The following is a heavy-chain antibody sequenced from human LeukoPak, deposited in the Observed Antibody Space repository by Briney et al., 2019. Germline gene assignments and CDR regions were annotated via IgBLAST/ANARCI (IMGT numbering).Heavy chain of an antibody. CDR1: GFSLSTSRVG. Sequence: SGPTLVKPTQTLTLTCTFSGFSLSTSRVGVGWIRQPPGKALEWLALIHWNDDKRYSPSLKSRLTITKDTSKNQVVLTMTNMDPVDTATYYCAHLADFWSGYFYFDYWGQGTLVTVSS. J-gene: IGHJ4*02. CDR2: IHWNDDK. D-gene: IGHD3-3*01. V-gene: IGHV2-5*01. CDR3: AHLADFWSGYFYFDY.